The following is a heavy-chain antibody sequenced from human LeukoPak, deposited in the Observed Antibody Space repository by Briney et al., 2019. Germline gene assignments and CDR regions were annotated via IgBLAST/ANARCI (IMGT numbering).Heavy chain of an antibody. CDR1: GFTFSSYA. CDR2: ISVSGGST. D-gene: IGHD6-13*01. V-gene: IGHV3-23*01. J-gene: IGHJ4*02. Sequence: GGSLRLSCAASGFTFSSYAMSWVRQAPGKGLEWVSAISVSGGSTYYADSVKGRFTISRDNSKSTLYLQMNSLRAEDTAVYYCAKGSFAAADTPRDYWGQGTLVTVSS. CDR3: AKGSFAAADTPRDY.